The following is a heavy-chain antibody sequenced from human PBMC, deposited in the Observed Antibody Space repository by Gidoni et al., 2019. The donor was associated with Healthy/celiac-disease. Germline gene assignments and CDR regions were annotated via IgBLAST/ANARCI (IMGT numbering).Heavy chain of an antibody. V-gene: IGHV3-74*01. CDR1: GFTFSSYW. D-gene: IGHD3-3*01. CDR3: ARQRSGDLGWFDP. CDR2: INSDGGST. Sequence: EVQLVESGGGLVQPGGSLRLSCVASGFTFSSYWMHWVRQTPEKGLVWVSRINSDGGSTGYADSVKGRFTISRDNAKNTLYLQMNSLRAEDTAVYYCARQRSGDLGWFDPWGQGTLVTVSS. J-gene: IGHJ5*02.